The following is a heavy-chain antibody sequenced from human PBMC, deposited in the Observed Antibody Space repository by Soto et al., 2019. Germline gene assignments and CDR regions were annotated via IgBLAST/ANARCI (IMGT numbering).Heavy chain of an antibody. D-gene: IGHD3-10*01. CDR3: ARDLGGYITYTWFDP. Sequence: QVQLQESGPGLVKALETLSLTCTVSGGTVSRDYWNWIRQPAGKGLEWIGRVSIHGSPNYNPSLKSRVTMSVDTSKNQLSLKLTSVTAADTAVYYWARDLGGYITYTWFDPWGQGALVTVSS. CDR1: GGTVSRDY. V-gene: IGHV4-4*07. CDR2: VSIHGSP. J-gene: IGHJ5*02.